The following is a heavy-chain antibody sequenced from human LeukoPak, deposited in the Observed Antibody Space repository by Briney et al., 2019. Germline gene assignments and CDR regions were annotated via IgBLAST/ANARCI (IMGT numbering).Heavy chain of an antibody. CDR3: AKKDSFVAL. J-gene: IGHJ4*02. CDR1: GYSNSSGYY. V-gene: IGHV4-38-2*02. D-gene: IGHD2-15*01. Sequence: SETLSLTCTVSGYSNSSGYYWGWIRQPPGKGLEWIGSFYHGGSTYYNPSLKSRVTISVDTSKNQFSLKLNSVTAADTAVYYCAKKDSFVALWGQGTLVTVSS. CDR2: FYHGGST.